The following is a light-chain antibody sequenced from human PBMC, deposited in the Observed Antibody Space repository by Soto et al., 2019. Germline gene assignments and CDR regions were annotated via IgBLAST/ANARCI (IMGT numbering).Light chain of an antibody. CDR2: VNIDGSH. J-gene: IGLJ1*01. V-gene: IGLV4-69*02. CDR1: SGHTTYA. CDR3: QSYDSSLSYV. Sequence: QAVLTQSPSTSASLGASVKLTCTLTSGHTTYAITWHQQQPEKGPRYLMRVNIDGSHSKGDGIPDRFSGSSSGAERYLTISNLQSEDEADYYCQSYDSSLSYVFGTGTKLTVL.